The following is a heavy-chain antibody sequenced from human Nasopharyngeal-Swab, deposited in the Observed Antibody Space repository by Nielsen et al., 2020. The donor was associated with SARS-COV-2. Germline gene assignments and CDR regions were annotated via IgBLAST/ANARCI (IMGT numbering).Heavy chain of an antibody. D-gene: IGHD6-13*01. CDR2: IATAGDT. V-gene: IGHV3-13*01. J-gene: IGHJ5*02. CDR1: GFTFSSYD. Sequence: GESLKISCAASGFTFSSYDMRWVRQVTGKGLEWVSAIATAGDTYYAGSVKGRFTISRENAKNSLYLQMNRLRAEDTAVYYCARGYEVAARDDWFDPWGQGTLVTVSS. CDR3: ARGYEVAARDDWFDP.